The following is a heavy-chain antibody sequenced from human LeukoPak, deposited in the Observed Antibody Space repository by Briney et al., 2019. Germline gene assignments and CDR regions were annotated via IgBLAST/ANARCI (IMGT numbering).Heavy chain of an antibody. CDR3: ARRLVRGVIIIEFDC. Sequence: SETLSLTCTVSGGSISSDNSYWGWIRQPPGKGLEWIGTIYYSGITYYNPSLKSRVTISVDTSKNQFSLRLSSVTAADTAVYYCARRLVRGVIIIEFDCWGQGTLVTVSS. D-gene: IGHD3-10*01. J-gene: IGHJ4*02. CDR2: IYYSGIT. V-gene: IGHV4-39*01. CDR1: GGSISSDNSY.